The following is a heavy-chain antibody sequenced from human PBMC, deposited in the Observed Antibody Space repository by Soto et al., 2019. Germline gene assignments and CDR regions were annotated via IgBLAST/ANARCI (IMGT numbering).Heavy chain of an antibody. CDR2: IYPDDSDT. CDR3: ARLLKNYSYVMDV. J-gene: IGHJ6*02. CDR1: GYNFTTYW. V-gene: IGHV5-51*01. Sequence: GESLKISCKGSGYNFTTYWIAWVRQMPGKGLEWMGIIYPDDSDTTYSPSFQGQVTISADKSINAAYMQWSSLKASDTAMYYCARLLKNYSYVMDVWGQGTTVTVSS.